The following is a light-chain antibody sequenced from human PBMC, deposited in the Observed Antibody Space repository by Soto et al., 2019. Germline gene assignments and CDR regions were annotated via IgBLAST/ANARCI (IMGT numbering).Light chain of an antibody. CDR3: QHYHNWPWA. J-gene: IGKJ1*01. CDR1: QSISNN. V-gene: IGKV3-15*01. Sequence: EIVMTQSPATLSVSPGERATLSCRASQSISNNLAWYQRKPGQAPRLLIFDASTRATGFPARFSGSGSGTEFTLTISSLQSEDFAVYYCQHYHNWPWAFGQGTRVDFK. CDR2: DAS.